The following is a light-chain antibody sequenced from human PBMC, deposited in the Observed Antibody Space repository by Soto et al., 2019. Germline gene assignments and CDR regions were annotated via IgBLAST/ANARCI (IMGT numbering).Light chain of an antibody. CDR2: EAT. Sequence: QSALTQPASVSGSPGQSIIISCTGTSSDIGSSNFVSWFQQSPGQAPKLLIYEATNRPSGVSERLSGSKSGNTASLTISGLQTEDEADYYCCSYAGSYTYVFGTGTKLTVL. CDR1: SSDIGSSNF. J-gene: IGLJ1*01. V-gene: IGLV2-14*01. CDR3: CSYAGSYTYV.